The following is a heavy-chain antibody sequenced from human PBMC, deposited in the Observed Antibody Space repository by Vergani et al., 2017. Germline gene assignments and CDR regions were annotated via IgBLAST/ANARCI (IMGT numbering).Heavy chain of an antibody. CDR2: MNPISGNT. CDR1: GYTFTNYD. J-gene: IGHJ5*01. V-gene: IGHV1-8*03. Sequence: QVQLVQSGTEVKKPGASVKVSCKASGYTFTNYDINWVRRATGQGLEWMGWMNPISGNTGVAQKFRGRVTITRDTSISTAYMELSSLRSEDTAIYYCARGLSGYCSGDKCYIHPWFDSWGPGTLVTVSS. D-gene: IGHD2-15*01. CDR3: ARGLSGYCSGDKCYIHPWFDS.